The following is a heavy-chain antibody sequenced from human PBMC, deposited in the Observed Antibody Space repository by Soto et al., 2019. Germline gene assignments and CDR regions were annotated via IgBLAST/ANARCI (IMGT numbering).Heavy chain of an antibody. D-gene: IGHD6-25*01. CDR1: GFTFSSYE. J-gene: IGHJ3*02. CDR3: AVAADDAFDI. CDR2: ISSSGSTI. V-gene: IGHV3-48*03. Sequence: GGSLRLSCAASGFTFSSYEMNWVRQAPGKGLEWVSYISSSGSTIYYADSVKGRFTISRDNAKNSLYLQMNSLRAEDTAVYYCAVAADDAFDIWGQGTMVTVSS.